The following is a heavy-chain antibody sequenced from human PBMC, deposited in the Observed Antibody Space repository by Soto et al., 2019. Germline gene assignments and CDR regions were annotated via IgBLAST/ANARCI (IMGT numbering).Heavy chain of an antibody. J-gene: IGHJ6*02. CDR2: IIPIFGTA. D-gene: IGHD2-21*02. V-gene: IGHV1-69*12. CDR1: GGTFSSYA. CDR3: ARDKHIVVVTAHYYYGMDV. Sequence: QVQLVQSGAEVKKPGSSVKVSCKASGGTFSSYAISWVRQAPGQGLEWMGGIIPIFGTANYAQKFQGRVTITADEXXSXAXXELSSLRSEDTAVYYCARDKHIVVVTAHYYYGMDVWGQGTTVTVSS.